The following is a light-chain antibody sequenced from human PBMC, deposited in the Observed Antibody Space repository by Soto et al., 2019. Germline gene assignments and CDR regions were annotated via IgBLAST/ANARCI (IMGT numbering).Light chain of an antibody. CDR3: LKYTKDAPGT. CDR2: YAS. J-gene: IGKJ1*01. V-gene: IGKV1-27*01. CDR1: QAISQY. Sequence: DIQMTQSPSSLSASVGDRVTLTCRSSQAISQYLAWYQQRPGKVPKLLIYYASTLQSVVPSRFSGSGSGTEFTLTISSLQPEDVATYYCLKYTKDAPGTFGQGTKVEI.